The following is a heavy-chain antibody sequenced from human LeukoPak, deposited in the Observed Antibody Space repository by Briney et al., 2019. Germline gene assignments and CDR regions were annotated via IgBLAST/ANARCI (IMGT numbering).Heavy chain of an antibody. V-gene: IGHV4-38-2*02. J-gene: IGHJ6*03. Sequence: SETLSLTCTVSGYSISSGYYWGWIRQPPGKGLEWIGSIYHSGSTYYNPSLKSRVTISVDTSKNQFSLKLSSVTAADTAVYYCARVGYGDPSYMDVWGKGTTVTVSS. CDR1: GYSISSGYY. D-gene: IGHD4-17*01. CDR3: ARVGYGDPSYMDV. CDR2: IYHSGST.